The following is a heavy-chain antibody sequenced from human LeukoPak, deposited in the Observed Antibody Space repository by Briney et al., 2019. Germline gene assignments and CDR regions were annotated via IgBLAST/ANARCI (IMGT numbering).Heavy chain of an antibody. CDR2: IYHSGST. V-gene: IGHV4-38-2*01. CDR1: GYSISSGYY. J-gene: IGHJ4*02. D-gene: IGHD3-3*01. CDR3: ARRKSSEWGAGDFDY. Sequence: SETLSLTCAVSGYSISSGYYWGWIRQPPGKGLEWIGSIYHSGSTYYNPSLKSRVTISVDTSKNQFSLKLSSVTAADTAVYYCARRKSSEWGAGDFDYWGQGTLVTVSS.